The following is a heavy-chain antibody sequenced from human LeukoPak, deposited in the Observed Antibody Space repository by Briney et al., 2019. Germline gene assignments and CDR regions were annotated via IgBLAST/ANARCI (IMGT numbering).Heavy chain of an antibody. J-gene: IGHJ4*02. Sequence: ASVKVSCKASGYTFTGYYMHRVRQAPGQGLEWMGWISAYNGNTNYAQKLQGRVTMTTDTSTSTAYMELRSLRSDDTAVYYCAREQWLSIDYWGQGTLVTVSS. D-gene: IGHD6-19*01. CDR3: AREQWLSIDY. CDR2: ISAYNGNT. CDR1: GYTFTGYY. V-gene: IGHV1-18*04.